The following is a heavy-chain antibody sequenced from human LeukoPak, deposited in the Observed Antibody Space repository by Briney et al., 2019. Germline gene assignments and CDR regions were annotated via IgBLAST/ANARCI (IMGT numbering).Heavy chain of an antibody. CDR3: ARDKSYYGHYSFDY. CDR2: IYYSGST. J-gene: IGHJ4*02. Sequence: SETLSLTCTVSGGSISSYYWSWIRQPPGKGLEWIGYIYYSGSTNYNPSLKSRVTISVDTSKNQFSLKLSSVTAADTAVYYCARDKSYYGHYSFDYWGQGTLVTVSS. D-gene: IGHD4-17*01. CDR1: GGSISSYY. V-gene: IGHV4-59*01.